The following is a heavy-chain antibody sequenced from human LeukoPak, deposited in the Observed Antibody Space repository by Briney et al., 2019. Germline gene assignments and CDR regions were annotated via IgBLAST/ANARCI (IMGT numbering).Heavy chain of an antibody. CDR2: ISGSGGDT. CDR3: AKDTSVARYCTNDICSTFDY. CDR1: GFTFSSYA. Sequence: GGSLRLSCAASGFTFSSYAMCWVRQAPGKGLQWVSAISGSGGDTYDADSVKGRFTISRDNSKNTLYLQMNSLRAEDTAVYYCAKDTSVARYCTNDICSTFDYWGQGTLVTVSS. V-gene: IGHV3-23*01. J-gene: IGHJ4*02. D-gene: IGHD2-8*01.